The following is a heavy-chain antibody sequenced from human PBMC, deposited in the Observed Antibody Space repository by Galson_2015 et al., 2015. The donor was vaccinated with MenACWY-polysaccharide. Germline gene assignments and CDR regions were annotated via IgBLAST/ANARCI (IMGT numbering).Heavy chain of an antibody. CDR1: RGSIYSYY. D-gene: IGHD5-12*01. CDR3: ARVGYSGYDSRFEH. J-gene: IGHJ4*02. Sequence: SETLSLTCTVSRGSIYSYYWSWIRQPAGKGLEWIGHIFTSGSTIYNPSLKSRITLSLDTSNNQISLNLTSVTAADTAVYYCARVGYSGYDSRFEHWGQGTLVAVSS. V-gene: IGHV4-4*07. CDR2: IFTSGST.